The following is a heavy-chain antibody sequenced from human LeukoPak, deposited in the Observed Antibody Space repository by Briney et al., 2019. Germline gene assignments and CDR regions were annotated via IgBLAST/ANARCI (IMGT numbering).Heavy chain of an antibody. CDR2: INPNSGGT. J-gene: IGHJ2*01. Sequence: ASVKVSCKASGYTFTGYYMHWVRQAPGQGLEWMGWINPNSGGTNYAQKFQGRVTMTTDTSTSTAYMELRSLRSDDTAVYYCARDRGYFDLWGRGTLVTVSS. D-gene: IGHD3-10*01. CDR3: ARDRGYFDL. V-gene: IGHV1-2*02. CDR1: GYTFTGYY.